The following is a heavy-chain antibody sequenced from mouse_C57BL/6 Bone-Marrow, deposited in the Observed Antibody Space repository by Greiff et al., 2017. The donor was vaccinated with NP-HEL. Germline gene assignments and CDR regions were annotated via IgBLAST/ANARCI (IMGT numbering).Heavy chain of an antibody. J-gene: IGHJ3*01. CDR1: GYTFTDYY. CDR3: ARVEDYGSSTWFAY. V-gene: IGHV1-26*01. D-gene: IGHD1-1*01. CDR2: INPNNGGT. Sequence: VHVKQSGPELVKPGASVKISCKASGYTFTDYYMNWVKQSHGKSLEWIGDINPNNGGTSYNQKFKGKATLTVDKSSSTAYMELRSLTSEDSAVYYCARVEDYGSSTWFAYWGQGTLVTVSA.